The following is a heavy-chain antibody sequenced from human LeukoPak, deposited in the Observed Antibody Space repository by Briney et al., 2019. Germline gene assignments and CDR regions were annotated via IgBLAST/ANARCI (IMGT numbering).Heavy chain of an antibody. CDR2: ISSSGTTI. V-gene: IGHV3-48*03. Sequence: GGSLRLSCAASGFTFSSYEMNWVRQAPGKGLEWVSYISSSGTTIYYADSVKGRFTISRDNSKNTLYLQMNSLRAEDTAVYYCASGYGSGSNYRLGYWGQGTLVTVSS. CDR1: GFTFSSYE. CDR3: ASGYGSGSNYRLGY. D-gene: IGHD3-10*01. J-gene: IGHJ4*02.